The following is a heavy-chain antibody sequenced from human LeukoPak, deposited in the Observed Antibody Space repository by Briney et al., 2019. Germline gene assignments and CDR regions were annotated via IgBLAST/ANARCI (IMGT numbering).Heavy chain of an antibody. CDR3: ARLWVVAASAFDI. J-gene: IGHJ3*02. D-gene: IGHD2-15*01. CDR2: IKQDGSEK. V-gene: IGHV3-7*01. Sequence: GGSLRLSCAASGFTFSSFAMSWVRQAPGKGLEGVANIKQDGSEKYYADSVKGRFTITRDNAKNSLYLQMNSLRAEDTAVYYCARLWVVAASAFDIWGQGTMVTVSS. CDR1: GFTFSSFA.